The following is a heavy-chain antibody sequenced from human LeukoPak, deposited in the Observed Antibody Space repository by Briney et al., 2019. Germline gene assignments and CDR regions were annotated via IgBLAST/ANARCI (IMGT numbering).Heavy chain of an antibody. V-gene: IGHV3-48*01. D-gene: IGHD1-1*01. Sequence: GSLRLSCAASGFTFSTYNMNWVRQAPGKGLEWVSYISSSSSTIPYADSVKGRFTISRDNAKNSLYLQMNSLRAEDTALYYCARDLATTLTSISLDPWGQGTLVTVSS. J-gene: IGHJ5*02. CDR1: GFTFSTYN. CDR3: ARDLATTLTSISLDP. CDR2: ISSSSSTI.